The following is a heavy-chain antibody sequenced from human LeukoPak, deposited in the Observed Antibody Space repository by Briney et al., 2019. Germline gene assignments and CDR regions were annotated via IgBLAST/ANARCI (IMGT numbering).Heavy chain of an antibody. CDR2: INSGSTYT. Sequence: GGSLRLSCAASGFTFSSYAMSWVRQAPGKGLEWVSSINSGSTYTYYTESVKGRFTVSRDNAKNSLYLRMNSLRVEDTAVYYCARGGNSSWDYWGQGALVTVSS. J-gene: IGHJ4*02. CDR3: ARGGNSSWDY. D-gene: IGHD6-6*01. CDR1: GFTFSSYA. V-gene: IGHV3-21*01.